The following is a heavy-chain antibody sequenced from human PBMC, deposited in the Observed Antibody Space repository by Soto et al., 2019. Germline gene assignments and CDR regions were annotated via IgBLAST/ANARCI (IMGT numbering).Heavy chain of an antibody. Sequence: QVQLVQSGAEVKKPGASVKVSCKASGYTFTRYGISWVRQAPGQGLEWMGWISAYNGNTNYAQKLQGRVTMTTDASTSTADMELRSLRSDDTAVYYCASFHPRVQFFDYWGQGTLVTVSS. CDR1: GYTFTRYG. V-gene: IGHV1-18*01. J-gene: IGHJ4*02. CDR3: ASFHPRVQFFDY. CDR2: ISAYNGNT.